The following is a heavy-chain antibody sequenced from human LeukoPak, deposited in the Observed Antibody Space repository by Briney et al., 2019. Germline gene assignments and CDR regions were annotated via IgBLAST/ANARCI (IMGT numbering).Heavy chain of an antibody. D-gene: IGHD3-10*01. CDR3: ARQKTRRRLPILYYYGSGNDGAFDI. Sequence: SQTLSLTCAVSGGSIDVVNYYWSWIRQPPGKGLEWIGEINHSGSTNYNPSLKSRVTISVDTSKNQFSLKPSSVTAADTAVYYCARQKTRRRLPILYYYGSGNDGAFDIWGQGTMVTVSS. CDR1: GGSIDVVNYY. CDR2: INHSGST. V-gene: IGHV4-34*01. J-gene: IGHJ3*02.